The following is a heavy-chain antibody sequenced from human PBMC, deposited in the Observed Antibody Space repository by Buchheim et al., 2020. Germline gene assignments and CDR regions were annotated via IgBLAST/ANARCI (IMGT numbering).Heavy chain of an antibody. CDR3: AREGGSNDFWSGYYYYYYGMDV. D-gene: IGHD3-3*01. Sequence: QVQLQESGPGLVKPSQTLSLTCTVSGGSISSGDYYWSWIRQPPGKGLEWIGYIYYSGSPYYNPSLKSRVTISVDTSKNQFSLKLSSVTAADTAVYYCAREGGSNDFWSGYYYYYYGMDVWGQGTT. J-gene: IGHJ6*02. CDR1: GGSISSGDYY. V-gene: IGHV4-30-4*01. CDR2: IYYSGSP.